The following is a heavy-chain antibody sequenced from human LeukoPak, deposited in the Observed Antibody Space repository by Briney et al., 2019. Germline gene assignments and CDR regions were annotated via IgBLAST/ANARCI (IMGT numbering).Heavy chain of an antibody. J-gene: IGHJ4*02. CDR3: AKALRRDGYNSGY. CDR2: INSDGSST. Sequence: GGSLRLSCAASGFTFSSYWMHWVRQAPGKGLVWVSRINSDGSSTSYADSVKGRFTISRDNSKNTLYLQMNSLRAEDTAVYYCAKALRRDGYNSGYWGQGTLVTVSS. V-gene: IGHV3-74*01. CDR1: GFTFSSYW. D-gene: IGHD5-24*01.